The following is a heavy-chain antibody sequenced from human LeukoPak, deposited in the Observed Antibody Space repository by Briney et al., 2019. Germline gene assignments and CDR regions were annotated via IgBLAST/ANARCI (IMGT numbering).Heavy chain of an antibody. J-gene: IGHJ4*02. CDR2: ITRGGGT. D-gene: IGHD3-3*01. CDR3: VRGITTPDC. V-gene: IGHV3-23*01. CDR1: GFTFSSYA. Sequence: GGSLRLSCAASGFTFSSYAMTWVRQAPGKGLEWVSGITRGGGTYYADSVKGRFTISRDNSKNTLYLQMSSLRAVDTAVYYCVRGITTPDCWGQGTLVTVSS.